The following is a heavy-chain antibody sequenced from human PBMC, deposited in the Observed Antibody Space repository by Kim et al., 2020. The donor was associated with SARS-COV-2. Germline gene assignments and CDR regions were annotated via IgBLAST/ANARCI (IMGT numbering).Heavy chain of an antibody. V-gene: IGHV4-34*01. Sequence: NQSLKSRVTISVDTSENDFSRKLSSVTAADTAVYYCARGMSGSLAHDYWGQGTLVNVSS. D-gene: IGHD1-26*01. CDR3: ARGMSGSLAHDY. J-gene: IGHJ4*02.